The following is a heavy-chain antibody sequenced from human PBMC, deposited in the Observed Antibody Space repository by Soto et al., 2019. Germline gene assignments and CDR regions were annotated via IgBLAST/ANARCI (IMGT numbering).Heavy chain of an antibody. D-gene: IGHD6-19*01. Sequence: GVSLRLSCAASGFTFSSYSMNWVRQAPGKGLEWVSSISSSSSYIYYADSVRGRFTISRDNSKNTLYLQMKSLRAEDSASYYCAKEDTSSGSLDYWGQGALVTVSS. CDR2: ISSSSSYI. J-gene: IGHJ4*02. CDR3: AKEDTSSGSLDY. CDR1: GFTFSSYS. V-gene: IGHV3-21*04.